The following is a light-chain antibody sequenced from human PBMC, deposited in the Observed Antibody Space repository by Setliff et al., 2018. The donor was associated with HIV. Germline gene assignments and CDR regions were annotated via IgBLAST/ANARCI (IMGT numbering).Light chain of an antibody. J-gene: IGLJ1*01. CDR1: SSDVGGYNY. CDR2: DVS. V-gene: IGLV2-14*03. CDR3: SSYTSSSTDV. Sequence: QSALTQPDSVSGSPGQSITISCTGTSSDVGGYNYVSWYQQHPGKAPKLRIYDVSNRPSGVSNRFSGSKSGNTASLTISGLQAEDEADYYCSSYTSSSTDVFGTGTKVTVL.